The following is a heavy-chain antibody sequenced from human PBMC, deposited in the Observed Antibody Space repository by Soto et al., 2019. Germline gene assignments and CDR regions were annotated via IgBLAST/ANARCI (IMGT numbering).Heavy chain of an antibody. D-gene: IGHD2-21*02. V-gene: IGHV4-39*01. J-gene: IGHJ4*02. CDR1: GGSTSDKGYF. Sequence: KPSETLSLTCSVSGGSTSDKGYFWGWVRQSPGKGLEWIGSMYYSGSSYYNPSLKSRVAISVDTSKNQFSLKLRSVTAADTAVYFCARQRLLRLKPDFDIWGQGTLVTVSS. CDR3: ARQRLLRLKPDFDI. CDR2: MYYSGSS.